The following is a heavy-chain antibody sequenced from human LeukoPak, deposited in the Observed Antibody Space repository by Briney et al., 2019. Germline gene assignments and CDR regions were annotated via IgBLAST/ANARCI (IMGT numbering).Heavy chain of an antibody. CDR1: GFTFSSYW. J-gene: IGHJ4*02. Sequence: PGGSLRLSCAASGFTFSSYWMHWVRQAPGNGLVWVSRINSDGSSTSYADSVKGRFTISRDNAKNTLYLQMNSLRAEDTAVYYCARASYDYGDYDSSFDYWGQGTLVTVSS. CDR3: ARASYDYGDYDSSFDY. CDR2: INSDGSST. D-gene: IGHD4-17*01. V-gene: IGHV3-74*01.